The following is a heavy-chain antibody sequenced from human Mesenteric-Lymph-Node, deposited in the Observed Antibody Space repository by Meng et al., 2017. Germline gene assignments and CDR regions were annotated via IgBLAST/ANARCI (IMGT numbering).Heavy chain of an antibody. CDR3: TTDPTTVGKIVVVTPWELETQTDY. J-gene: IGHJ4*02. D-gene: IGHD2-21*02. CDR2: ISGSGGST. Sequence: GGSMRPSCAASGFTSSSYAMSWVRQAPGKGLEWVSAISGSGGSTYYADSVTGRFTISRDTSKNTLYLQMHSLRAEDTAVYFCTTDPTTVGKIVVVTPWELETQTDYWGQGTLVTVSS. CDR1: GFTSSSYA. V-gene: IGHV3-23*01.